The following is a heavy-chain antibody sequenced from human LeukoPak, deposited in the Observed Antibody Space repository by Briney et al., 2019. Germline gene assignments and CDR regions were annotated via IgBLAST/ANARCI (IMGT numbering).Heavy chain of an antibody. CDR2: IHQDGNEK. CDR1: GFTFSTYW. CDR3: ARGDKFSGDY. V-gene: IGHV3-7*04. D-gene: IGHD2-15*01. J-gene: IGHJ4*02. Sequence: GGSLRLSCAASGFTFSTYWMSWVRQAPGQGLAWVANIHQDGNEKYYVDPVKGRFTISRDNAKNSLYLQMNSLRAEDTAVYYCARGDKFSGDYWGQGTLVTVSS.